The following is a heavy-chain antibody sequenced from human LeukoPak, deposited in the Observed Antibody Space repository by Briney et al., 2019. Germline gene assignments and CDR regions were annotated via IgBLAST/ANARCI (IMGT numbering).Heavy chain of an antibody. CDR1: GYTLTSYG. Sequence: ASVRVACKTSGYTLTSYGITWVRQAPGQGLEWMGWISGYNGHTDYAQNLQGRVTMTIDTSTSTAYMELTRVRSDDTAVYYCARKRAGFWFDPWGQGTLVTVSS. CDR2: ISGYNGHT. J-gene: IGHJ5*02. D-gene: IGHD6-13*01. V-gene: IGHV1-18*01. CDR3: ARKRAGFWFDP.